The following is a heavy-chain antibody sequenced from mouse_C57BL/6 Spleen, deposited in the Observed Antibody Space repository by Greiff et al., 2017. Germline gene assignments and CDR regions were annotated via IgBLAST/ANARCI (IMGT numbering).Heavy chain of an antibody. CDR3: ARNFDY. Sequence: QVQLQQSGPGLVQPSQSLTITCTVSGFSLTSYGVHWVRQSPGKGLEWLGVIWSGGSTDDNAAFISRLSISKNNSKSQVFFKMNSLQADDTAIYYCARNFDYWGQGTTLTVSS. CDR1: GFSLTSYG. J-gene: IGHJ2*01. CDR2: IWSGGST. V-gene: IGHV2-2*01.